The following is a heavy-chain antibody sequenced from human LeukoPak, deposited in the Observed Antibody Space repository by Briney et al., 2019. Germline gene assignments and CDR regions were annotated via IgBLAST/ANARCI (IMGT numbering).Heavy chain of an antibody. D-gene: IGHD2-15*01. CDR1: GYTLTELS. V-gene: IGHV1-24*01. J-gene: IGHJ6*03. Sequence: ASVKVSCKVSGYTLTELSMHWVRQAPGKGLEWMGGFDPEDGETIYAQKFQGRVTMTEDTSTDTAYMELSSLRSDDTAVYYCARVVCSGGSCPYYYYYYYMDVWGKGTTVTVSS. CDR3: ARVVCSGGSCPYYYYYYYMDV. CDR2: FDPEDGET.